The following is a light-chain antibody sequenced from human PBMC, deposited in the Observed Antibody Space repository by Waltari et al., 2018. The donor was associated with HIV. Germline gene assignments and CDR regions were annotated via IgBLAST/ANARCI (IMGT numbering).Light chain of an antibody. V-gene: IGLV1-44*01. CDR3: SSWDDRLNGQGV. J-gene: IGLJ3*02. Sequence: QSVLTQPPSASGTPGPMVTISCSGTRSKIVSNPLNGYQLLQGTAPKLLSYNDNERPSGVPGRFSGSRSVASASLAISGLQPEDEADYYCSSWDDRLNGQGVFGGGTKLTVL. CDR2: NDN. CDR1: RSKIVSNP.